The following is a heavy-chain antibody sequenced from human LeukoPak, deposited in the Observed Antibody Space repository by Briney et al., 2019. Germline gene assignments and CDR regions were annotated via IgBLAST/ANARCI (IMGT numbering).Heavy chain of an antibody. D-gene: IGHD3-10*01. J-gene: IGHJ6*03. CDR1: GDSISSGSYY. CDR2: IYGRGGS. V-gene: IGHV4-61*02. Sequence: SQTLSLTCTVSGDSISSGSYYWSWIRQPAGKGLEWIGRIYGRGGSNYNPSLKSRVTISVDTSKNQFSLKLSSVTAADTAVYYCARVVTMVRGVINPSDYYYYMDVWGKGTTVTVSS. CDR3: ARVVTMVRGVINPSDYYYYMDV.